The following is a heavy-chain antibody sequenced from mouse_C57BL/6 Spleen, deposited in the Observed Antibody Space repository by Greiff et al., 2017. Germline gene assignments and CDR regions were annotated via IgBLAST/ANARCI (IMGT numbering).Heavy chain of an antibody. Sequence: VKLMESGPGLVAPSQSLSITCTVSGFSLTSYGVHWVRQPPGKGLEWLVVIWSDGSTTYNSALKSRLSISKDNSKSQVFLKMNSLQTDDTAMYYCARHPTVVAPYAMDYWGQGTSVTVSS. J-gene: IGHJ4*01. CDR1: GFSLTSYG. CDR2: IWSDGST. D-gene: IGHD1-1*01. V-gene: IGHV2-6-1*01. CDR3: ARHPTVVAPYAMDY.